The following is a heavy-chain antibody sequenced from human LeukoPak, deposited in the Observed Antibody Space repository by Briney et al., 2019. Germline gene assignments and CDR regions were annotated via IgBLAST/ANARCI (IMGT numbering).Heavy chain of an antibody. CDR1: GGTFSSYA. J-gene: IGHJ4*02. CDR2: IVPIFGTA. V-gene: IGHV1-69*05. Sequence: GASVKVSCKASGGTFSSYAISWVRQAPGQGLEWMGGIVPIFGTANYAQKFQGRVTITTDESTSTAYMELSSLRSEDTAVYYCASERGATQYFDYWGQGTLVTVSS. CDR3: ASERGATQYFDY. D-gene: IGHD3-10*01.